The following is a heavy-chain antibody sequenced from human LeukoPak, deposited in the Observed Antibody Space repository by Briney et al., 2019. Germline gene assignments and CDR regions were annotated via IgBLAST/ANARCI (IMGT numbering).Heavy chain of an antibody. CDR2: ISSGSTTI. V-gene: IGHV3-48*04. J-gene: IGHJ4*02. Sequence: PGGSLRLSCAASGFTFTSYTMNWVRQAPGKGLEWVSYISSGSTTIYYADSVKGRFTISRDNAKNSLYLQMNSLRAEDTAVYYCARGTVTYYFDYWGQGTLVTVSS. CDR1: GFTFTSYT. D-gene: IGHD4-17*01. CDR3: ARGTVTYYFDY.